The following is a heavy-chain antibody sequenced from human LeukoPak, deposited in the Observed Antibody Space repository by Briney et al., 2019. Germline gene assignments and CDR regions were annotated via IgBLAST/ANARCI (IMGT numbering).Heavy chain of an antibody. CDR2: IYYSGST. D-gene: IGHD2-15*01. V-gene: IGHV4-59*01. Sequence: SETLSLTCTVSGGSISSYYWSWIRQPPGNGLEWIGYIYYSGSTNYNPSLKSRVTISVDTSKNQFSLKLSSVTAADTAVYYCARAGWVAATGYYYYGMDVWGQGTTVTVSS. CDR3: ARAGWVAATGYYYYGMDV. J-gene: IGHJ6*02. CDR1: GGSISSYY.